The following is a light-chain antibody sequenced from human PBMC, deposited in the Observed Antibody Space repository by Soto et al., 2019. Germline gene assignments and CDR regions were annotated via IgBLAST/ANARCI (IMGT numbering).Light chain of an antibody. CDR2: GAS. J-gene: IGKJ5*01. CDR1: QSVSTN. V-gene: IGKV3D-15*01. CDR3: QQYNNWPSIT. Sequence: EIVMTQSPATLSVSPGERATLSFRASQSVSTNLAWYQQKPGQAPRLLIYGASTRATGIPARLSGSGSGTEFTLTISSLQSEDFAVYYCQQYNNWPSITFGQGTRLEIK.